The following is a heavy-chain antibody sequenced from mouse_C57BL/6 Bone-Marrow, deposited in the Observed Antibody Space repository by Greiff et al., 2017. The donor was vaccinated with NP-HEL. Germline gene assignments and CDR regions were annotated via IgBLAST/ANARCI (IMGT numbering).Heavy chain of an antibody. CDR3: ARRYYGSSYPWYFDV. CDR1: GYTFRSYG. V-gene: IGHV1-81*01. J-gene: IGHJ1*03. D-gene: IGHD1-1*01. CDR2: IYPRSGNT. Sequence: VKLMESGAELARPGASVKLSCKASGYTFRSYGISWVKQRTGQGLEWIGEIYPRSGNTYYNEKFKGKATLTADKSSSTAYMELRSLTSEDSAVYFCARRYYGSSYPWYFDVWGTGTTVTVSS.